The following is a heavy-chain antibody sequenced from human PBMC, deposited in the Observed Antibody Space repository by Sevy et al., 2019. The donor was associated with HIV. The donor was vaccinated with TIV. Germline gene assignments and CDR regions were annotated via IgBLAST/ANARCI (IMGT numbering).Heavy chain of an antibody. J-gene: IGHJ4*02. V-gene: IGHV3-53*01. CDR3: ARERHSSGYYGYFDY. CDR2: IYSGGST. CDR1: GFTVSSNY. Sequence: GGSLRLSCAASGFTVSSNYMSWVRQAPGKGLEWVSVIYSGGSTYYADSVKGRFTISRDNSKNTLYLQMNSLRAEDMAVYYCARERHSSGYYGYFDYWGQGTLVTVSS. D-gene: IGHD3-22*01.